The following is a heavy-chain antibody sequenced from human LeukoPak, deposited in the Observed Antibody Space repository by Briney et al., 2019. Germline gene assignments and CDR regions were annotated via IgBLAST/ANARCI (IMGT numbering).Heavy chain of an antibody. CDR1: GYTFTSYG. Sequence: GASVKVSCKASGYTFTSYGISWVRQAPGQGLEWMGWISAYNGNTNYAQKLQGRVTMTTDTSTSTAYMELRSLRSDDTAVYYCARVESYCSSTSCFLGDYWGQGTLVTVSS. CDR3: ARVESYCSSTSCFLGDY. CDR2: ISAYNGNT. V-gene: IGHV1-18*01. J-gene: IGHJ4*02. D-gene: IGHD2-2*01.